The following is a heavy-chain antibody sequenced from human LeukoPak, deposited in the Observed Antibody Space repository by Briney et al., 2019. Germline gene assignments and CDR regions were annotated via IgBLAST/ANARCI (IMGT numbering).Heavy chain of an antibody. D-gene: IGHD3-10*01. V-gene: IGHV5-51*01. Sequence: GESLKISCKGSGYNFTNYWIGWVRQMPGKGLEWMGIMYPGDSNTRYSPSFQGQVTISADKSITTAYLQWSSLKASDTAMYYCMRLNYYDSGSYYNVNYNWFDPWGQGTLVTVSS. CDR3: MRLNYYDSGSYYNVNYNWFDP. CDR1: GYNFTNYW. CDR2: MYPGDSNT. J-gene: IGHJ5*02.